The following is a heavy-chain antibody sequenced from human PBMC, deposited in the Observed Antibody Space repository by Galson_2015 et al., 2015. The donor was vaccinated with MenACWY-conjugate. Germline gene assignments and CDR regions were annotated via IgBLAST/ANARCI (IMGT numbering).Heavy chain of an antibody. CDR1: GASISSYY. D-gene: IGHD3-10*02. CDR3: AREGVHYDVPPNWFDS. Sequence: ETLSLTCTVSGASISSYYWSWIRQSPGKGLEWIGSIHYSGTTYYSPSLKSRIAISMVTSTPFSLEVTSVTAADTAVYYCAREGVHYDVPPNWFDSWGQGMRVSVSS. V-gene: IGHV4-59*12. CDR2: IHYSGTT. J-gene: IGHJ5*01.